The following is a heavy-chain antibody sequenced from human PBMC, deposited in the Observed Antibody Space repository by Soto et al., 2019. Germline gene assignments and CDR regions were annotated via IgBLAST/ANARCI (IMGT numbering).Heavy chain of an antibody. CDR2: IYYSGST. CDR3: ARGGWRHIDY. V-gene: IGHV4-59*08. Sequence: QVQLQESGPGLAKPSETLSLTCTVSGGSISTYYWRWIRQPPGKGLEWIGYIYYSGSTNYNPSLKIRVTISVDTSKNQFSLKLTSVTAADTAVYYCARGGWRHIDYWGQGTLVTVSS. D-gene: IGHD3-3*01. CDR1: GGSISTYY. J-gene: IGHJ4*02.